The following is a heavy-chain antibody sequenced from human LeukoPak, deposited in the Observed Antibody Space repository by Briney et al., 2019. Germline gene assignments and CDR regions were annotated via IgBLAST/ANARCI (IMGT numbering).Heavy chain of an antibody. D-gene: IGHD3-3*01. CDR1: GFTFRSYA. CDR2: ISGSGGST. V-gene: IGHV3-23*01. CDR3: ARGGYDFWSGYSPAYFDY. J-gene: IGHJ4*02. Sequence: GGSLRLSCAASGFTFRSYAMSWVRQAPGKGLEWVSAISGSGGSTYYADSVKGRFTISRDNSKNTLYLQMNSLRAEDTAVYYCARGGYDFWSGYSPAYFDYWGQGTLVTVSS.